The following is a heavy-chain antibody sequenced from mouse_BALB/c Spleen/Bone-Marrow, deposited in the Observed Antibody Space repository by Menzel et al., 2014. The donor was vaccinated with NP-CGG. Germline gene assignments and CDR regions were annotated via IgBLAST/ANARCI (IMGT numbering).Heavy chain of an antibody. J-gene: IGHJ4*01. CDR1: GFTFSSFG. CDR3: ARSPYDYAAMDY. V-gene: IGHV5-17*02. D-gene: IGHD2-4*01. Sequence: EVKLVESGGGLVQPGGSRKLSRAAPGFTFSSFGMHWVRQAPEKGLEWVAYISSGSSTIYYADTVKGRFTISRDNPKNTLFLQMTSLRSEDTAMYYCARSPYDYAAMDYWGQGTSVTVSS. CDR2: ISSGSSTI.